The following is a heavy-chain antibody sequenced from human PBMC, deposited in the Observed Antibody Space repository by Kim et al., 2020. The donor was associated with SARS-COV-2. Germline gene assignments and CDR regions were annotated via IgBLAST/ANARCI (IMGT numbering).Heavy chain of an antibody. CDR3: ARGLGAAAAGWFDP. CDR2: INHSGST. V-gene: IGHV4-34*01. D-gene: IGHD6-25*01. Sequence: SETLSLTCAVYGGSFSGYYWSWIRQPPGKGLEWIGEINHSGSTNYNPSLKSRVTISVDTSKNQFSLKLSSVTAADTAVYYCARGLGAAAAGWFDPWGQGT. CDR1: GGSFSGYY. J-gene: IGHJ5*02.